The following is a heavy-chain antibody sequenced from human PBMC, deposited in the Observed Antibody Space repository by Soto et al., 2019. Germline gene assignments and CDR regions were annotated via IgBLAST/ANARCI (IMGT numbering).Heavy chain of an antibody. V-gene: IGHV3-23*01. D-gene: IGHD3-22*01. Sequence: PGGSLRLSCAASGFTFSDHYMEWVRQAPGKGLEWVSIISGSGGSTYYADSVKGRFTISRDNSKNTLYLQMNSLRAEDTAVYYCAKTPDSSGPGVTFDYWGQGTLVT. J-gene: IGHJ4*02. CDR1: GFTFSDHY. CDR2: ISGSGGST. CDR3: AKTPDSSGPGVTFDY.